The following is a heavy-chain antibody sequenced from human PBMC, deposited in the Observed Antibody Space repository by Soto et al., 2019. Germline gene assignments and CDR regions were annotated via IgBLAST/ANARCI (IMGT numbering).Heavy chain of an antibody. CDR3: ARDFYGSGSYTDV. CDR1: GYAFTGYY. CDR2: INPDSGGT. V-gene: IGHV1-2*02. J-gene: IGHJ6*02. Sequence: ASVKVSCKASGYAFTGYYIHWVRLAPGQGLEWMGWINPDSGGTNYAQEFQGRGTMTRDTSVTTAYLELSSLRSDDTAVYYCARDFYGSGSYTDVWGQGTTVTVSS. D-gene: IGHD3-10*01.